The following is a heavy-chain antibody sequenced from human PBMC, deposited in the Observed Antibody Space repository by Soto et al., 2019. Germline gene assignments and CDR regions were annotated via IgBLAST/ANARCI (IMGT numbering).Heavy chain of an antibody. Sequence: QLQLQESGPGLVKPSETLSLTCTVSGPSISSSTYYWGWIRQPPGKGLEWIGSVYYSENTYYNPFLKSRVTISVDTSQNLFSLKLTSVTAADTAMYHCARPQFSGTSPDTFNIWGQGTMVTVSS. J-gene: IGHJ3*02. CDR3: ARPQFSGTSPDTFNI. CDR2: VYYSENT. D-gene: IGHD1-26*01. CDR1: GPSISSSTYY. V-gene: IGHV4-39*02.